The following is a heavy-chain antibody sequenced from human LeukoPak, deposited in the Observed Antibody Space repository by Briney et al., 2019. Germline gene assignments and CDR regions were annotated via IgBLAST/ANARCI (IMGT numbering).Heavy chain of an antibody. V-gene: IGHV3-30*18. Sequence: GSLRLSCAASGFTFSSYGMHWVRQAPGKGLEWVAVISYDGSNKYYADSVKGRFTISRDNSKNTLYLQMNSLRAEDTAVYYCAKATRSQGYCTNGVCYTLDYWGQGTLVTVPS. CDR2: ISYDGSNK. CDR1: GFTFSSYG. CDR3: AKATRSQGYCTNGVCYTLDY. J-gene: IGHJ4*02. D-gene: IGHD2-8*01.